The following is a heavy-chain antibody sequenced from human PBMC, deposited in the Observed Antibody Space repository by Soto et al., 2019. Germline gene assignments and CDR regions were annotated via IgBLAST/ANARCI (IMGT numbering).Heavy chain of an antibody. CDR3: AGRVHEVPHWFDP. CDR1: GYTFTSYD. CDR2: MNPNSGNT. J-gene: IGHJ5*02. V-gene: IGHV1-8*01. Sequence: QVQLVQSGAEVKKPGASVKVSCKASGYTFTSYDINWVRQATGQGLEWMGWMNPNSGNTGYAQKFQGRVTLTRNTSISTAYMELSSLRSEATAVYYCAGRVHEVPHWFDPWGQGTLVTVSS. D-gene: IGHD3-10*01.